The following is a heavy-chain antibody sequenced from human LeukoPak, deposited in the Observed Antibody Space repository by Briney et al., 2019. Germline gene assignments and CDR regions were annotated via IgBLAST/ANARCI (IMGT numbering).Heavy chain of an antibody. CDR2: ISGSGGST. D-gene: IGHD2-21*01. J-gene: IGHJ4*02. CDR1: GFTFSSYA. V-gene: IGHV3-23*01. Sequence: QPGGSLRLSCAASGFTFSSYAMGWVRQAPGKGLEWVSAISGSGGSTYYADSVKGRFTISRDNSKNTLYLQMNSLRAEDTAVYYCAKDSTALYCGGDCYLDYWGQGTLVTVSS. CDR3: AKDSTALYCGGDCYLDY.